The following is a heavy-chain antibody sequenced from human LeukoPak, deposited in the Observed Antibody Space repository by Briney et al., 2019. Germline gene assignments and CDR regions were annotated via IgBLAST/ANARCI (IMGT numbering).Heavy chain of an antibody. CDR2: INHSGST. CDR3: ARGEGSGWSRRGNWFDP. CDR1: GGSFSGYY. J-gene: IGHJ5*02. D-gene: IGHD6-19*01. V-gene: IGHV4-34*01. Sequence: SETLSLTCAVYGGSFSGYYWSWIRQPPGKGLEWIGEINHSGSTNYNPSLKSRVTISVDTSKNQFSLKLSSVTAADTAVYYCARGEGSGWSRRGNWFDPWGQGTLVTVSS.